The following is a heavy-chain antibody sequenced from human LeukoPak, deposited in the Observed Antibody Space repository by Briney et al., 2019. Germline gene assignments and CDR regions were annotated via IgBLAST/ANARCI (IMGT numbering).Heavy chain of an antibody. CDR3: ARDPAAYYYDSSGYYADY. J-gene: IGHJ4*02. Sequence: GASVKVSCKASGYTFTSYGISWVRQAPGQGLEWMGWISAYNGNTNYAQKLQGRVTMTTDTSTSTAYMELRSLRSDDTAVYYCARDPAAYYYDSSGYYADYWGQGTLVTVSS. CDR2: ISAYNGNT. D-gene: IGHD3-22*01. CDR1: GYTFTSYG. V-gene: IGHV1-18*01.